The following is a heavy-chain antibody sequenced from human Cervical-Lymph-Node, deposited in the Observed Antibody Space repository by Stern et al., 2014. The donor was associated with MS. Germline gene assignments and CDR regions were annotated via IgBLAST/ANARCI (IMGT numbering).Heavy chain of an antibody. D-gene: IGHD3-16*02. Sequence: QVQLVQSGAEVKKPGASVKVSCKASGYRFSTFYLHWLRQAPGQGLQWIGRIDPGSGATTSSQPFQGRLTMTRDRSITTAYLELSGLRSDDTAVYYCARIYCSGDECYHSFDTWGQGTLVTVSS. CDR2: IDPGSGAT. J-gene: IGHJ4*02. V-gene: IGHV1-2*06. CDR1: GYRFSTFY. CDR3: ARIYCSGDECYHSFDT.